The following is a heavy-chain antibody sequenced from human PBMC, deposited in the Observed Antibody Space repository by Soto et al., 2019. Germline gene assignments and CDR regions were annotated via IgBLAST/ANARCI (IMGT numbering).Heavy chain of an antibody. CDR2: IKQDGSEK. CDR1: GFTFSIYW. J-gene: IGHJ6*02. V-gene: IGHV3-7*03. Sequence: PGGSLRLSCAASGFTFSIYWMSWVRQAPGKGLDWVANIKQDGSEKYYVDSVKGRFTISRDNAKNSLYLQMNSLRAEDTAVYYCARENGDYGMDVWGQGTTVTVSS. D-gene: IGHD2-8*01. CDR3: ARENGDYGMDV.